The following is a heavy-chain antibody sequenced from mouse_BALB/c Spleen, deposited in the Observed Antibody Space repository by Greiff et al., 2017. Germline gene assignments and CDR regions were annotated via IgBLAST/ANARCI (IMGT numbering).Heavy chain of an antibody. CDR3: AREAGDGYYEFAY. CDR1: GFAFSSYD. J-gene: IGHJ3*01. Sequence: EVKLVESGGGLVKPGGSLKLSCAASGFAFSSYDMSWVRQTPEKRLEWVAYISSGGGSTYYPDTVKGRFTISRDNAKNTLYLQMSSLKSEDTAMYYCAREAGDGYYEFAYWGQGTLVTVSA. CDR2: ISSGGGST. V-gene: IGHV5-12-1*01. D-gene: IGHD2-3*01.